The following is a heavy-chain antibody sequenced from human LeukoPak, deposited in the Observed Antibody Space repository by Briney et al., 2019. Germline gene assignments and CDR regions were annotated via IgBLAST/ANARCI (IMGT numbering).Heavy chain of an antibody. CDR1: GFTFISYT. CDR2: ISWNSGSI. J-gene: IGHJ4*02. CDR3: AKAHCSGGSCYFDY. Sequence: PGGSLRLSCAASGFTFISYTVSWVRQAPGKGLEWVSGISWNSGSIGYADSVKGRFTISRDNAKNSLYLQMNSLRAEDTALYYCAKAHCSGGSCYFDYWGQGTLVTVSS. D-gene: IGHD2-15*01. V-gene: IGHV3-9*01.